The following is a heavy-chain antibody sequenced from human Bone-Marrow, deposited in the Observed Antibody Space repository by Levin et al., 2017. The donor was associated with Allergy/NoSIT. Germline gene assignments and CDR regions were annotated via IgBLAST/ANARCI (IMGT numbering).Heavy chain of an antibody. D-gene: IGHD2-2*01. CDR2: ISSSGST. CDR3: GRALPPTAAGGWSLVDGLDV. V-gene: IGHV4-30-4*01. Sequence: SQTLSLTCSVSGASITSGDYHWSWIRQPPGKGLEWIGYISSSGSTYSNSSLKSRVSISTDTPKNQFSLKLTSVTAADTAVYYCGRALPPTAAGGWSLVDGLDVWGQGTTVTVSS. J-gene: IGHJ6*02. CDR1: GASITSGDYH.